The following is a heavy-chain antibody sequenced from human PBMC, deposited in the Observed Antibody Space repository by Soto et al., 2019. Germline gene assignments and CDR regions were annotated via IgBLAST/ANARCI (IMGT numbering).Heavy chain of an antibody. Sequence: LSLTYTVSGXRISRGDYYWSWMRQPPGKGLEWIGYIYYSGSTYYNPSLKSRVTISVDTSKNQFSLKLSSVTAADTAVYYCARGNGYDSYYFDYWGQGTLVTVSS. J-gene: IGHJ4*02. CDR1: GXRISRGDYY. V-gene: IGHV4-30-4*01. CDR2: IYYSGST. D-gene: IGHD5-12*01. CDR3: ARGNGYDSYYFDY.